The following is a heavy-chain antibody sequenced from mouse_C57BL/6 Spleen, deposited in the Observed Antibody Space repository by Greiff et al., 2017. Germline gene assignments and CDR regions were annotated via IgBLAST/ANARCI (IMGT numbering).Heavy chain of an antibody. Sequence: VKLQQPGAELVKPGASVKMSCKASGYTFTSYWITWVKQRPGQGLEWIGDIYPGSGSTNYNEKFKSKATLTVDTSSSTAYMQLSSLTSEDSAVYYCARGDYYGSRHYYAMDYWGQGTSVTVSS. J-gene: IGHJ4*01. CDR1: GYTFTSYW. CDR3: ARGDYYGSRHYYAMDY. V-gene: IGHV1-55*01. CDR2: IYPGSGST. D-gene: IGHD1-1*01.